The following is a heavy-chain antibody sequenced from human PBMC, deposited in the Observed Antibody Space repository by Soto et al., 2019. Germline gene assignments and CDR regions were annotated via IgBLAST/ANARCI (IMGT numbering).Heavy chain of an antibody. CDR1: GFTFSDYY. CDR3: ARVSFSSGGSCVDP. CDR2: ISSSSSYT. V-gene: IGHV3-11*06. Sequence: GGSLRLSCAASGFTFSDYYMSWIRQAPGKGLEWVSYISSSSSYTNYADSVKGRFTISRDNAKNSLYLQMNSLRAEDTAVYYCARVSFSSGGSCVDPWGQGTLVTVSS. J-gene: IGHJ5*02. D-gene: IGHD2-15*01.